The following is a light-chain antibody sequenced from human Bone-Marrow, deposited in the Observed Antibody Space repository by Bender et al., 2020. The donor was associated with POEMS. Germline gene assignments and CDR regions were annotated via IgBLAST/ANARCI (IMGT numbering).Light chain of an antibody. Sequence: QSVLTQPPSASGTPGQRVTISCSGSSSNIGTNPVNWYQQLPGTAPKLLIYINNQRPSGVPDRFSGSKSGTSASLAISGLQSEDEADYYCQSYDSGLSAVVFGGGTKVTVL. CDR3: QSYDSGLSAVV. CDR1: SSNIGTNP. CDR2: INN. V-gene: IGLV1-44*01. J-gene: IGLJ2*01.